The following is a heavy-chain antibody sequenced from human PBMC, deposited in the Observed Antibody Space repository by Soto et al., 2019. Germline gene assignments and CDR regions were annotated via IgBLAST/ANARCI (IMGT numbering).Heavy chain of an antibody. D-gene: IGHD4-17*01. J-gene: IGHJ4*02. CDR1: GFTFSSYA. V-gene: IGHV3-64*01. Sequence: GGSLRLSCAASGFTFSSYAMHWVRQAPGKGLEYVSAISSNGGSTYYANSVKGRFTISGDNSKNTLYLQMGSLRAEDMAVYYCARVSDYGDYPPDYWGQGTLVTVSS. CDR3: ARVSDYGDYPPDY. CDR2: ISSNGGST.